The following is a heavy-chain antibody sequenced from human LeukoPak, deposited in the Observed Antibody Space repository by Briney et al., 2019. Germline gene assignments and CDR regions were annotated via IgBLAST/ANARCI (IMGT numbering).Heavy chain of an antibody. J-gene: IGHJ6*02. CDR3: ARDVVPYYYYYAMDV. Sequence: GGSLRLSCSASGFTFSSYEMNWVRQAPGKGLEWVSYISSSGGTIYYADSVKGRFTISRDNAKNSLYLQMNSLRAEDTAVYYCARDVVPYYYYYAMDVWGQGTTVTVSS. CDR1: GFTFSSYE. CDR2: ISSSGGTI. V-gene: IGHV3-48*03.